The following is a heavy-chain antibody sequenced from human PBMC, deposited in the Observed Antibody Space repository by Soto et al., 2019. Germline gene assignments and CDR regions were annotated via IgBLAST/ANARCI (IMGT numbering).Heavy chain of an antibody. D-gene: IGHD2-8*01. CDR3: ARGNGLGYCTNGVCYSPKHDAFDI. J-gene: IGHJ3*02. CDR2: IIPIFGTA. V-gene: IGHV1-69*13. CDR1: GGTFSSYA. Sequence: ASVKVSCKASGGTFSSYAISWVRQAPGQGLEWMGGIIPIFGTANYAQKFQGRVTITADESTSTAYMELSSLRSEDTAVYYCARGNGLGYCTNGVCYSPKHDAFDIWGQGTMVTVSS.